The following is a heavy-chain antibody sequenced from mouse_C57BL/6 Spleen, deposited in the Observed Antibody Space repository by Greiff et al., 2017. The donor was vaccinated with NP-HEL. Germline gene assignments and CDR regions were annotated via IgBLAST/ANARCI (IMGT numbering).Heavy chain of an antibody. V-gene: IGHV2-2*01. CDR2: IWSGGST. CDR1: GFSLTSYG. D-gene: IGHD2-4*01. CDR3: ARNYDYGWYFDV. Sequence: VKLVESGPGLVQPSQSLSITCTVSGFSLTSYGVHWVRQSPGKGLEWLGVIWSGGSTDYNAAFISRLSISKENSKSQVFFKMNSLQADDTAIYYCARNYDYGWYFDVWGTGTTVTVSS. J-gene: IGHJ1*03.